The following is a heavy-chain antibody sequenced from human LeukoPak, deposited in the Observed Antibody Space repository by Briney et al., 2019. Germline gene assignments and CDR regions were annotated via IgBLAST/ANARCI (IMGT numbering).Heavy chain of an antibody. CDR2: IYTSGST. Sequence: SETLSLTCTVSGGSISSYYWSWIRQPPGKGLEWIGRIYTSGSTNYNPSLKSRVTMSVDTSKNQFSLKLSSVTAADTAVYYCARDQTAMVPYYYYYMDVWGKGTTVTVSS. V-gene: IGHV4-4*07. CDR3: ARDQTAMVPYYYYYMDV. J-gene: IGHJ6*03. D-gene: IGHD5-18*01. CDR1: GGSISSYY.